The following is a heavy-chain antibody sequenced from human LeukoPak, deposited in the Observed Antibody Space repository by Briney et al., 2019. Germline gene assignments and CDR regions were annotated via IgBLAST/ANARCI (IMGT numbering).Heavy chain of an antibody. J-gene: IGHJ4*02. CDR2: IKQDGSEK. Sequence: GGSLRLSCAASGFTFSSYWMSWVRQAPGKGLEWVANIKQDGSEKYYVDSVKGRFTISGDNAKNTLYLQMNSLRAEDTAVYYCARGHGGYSNSWSDYWGQGTLVTVSS. CDR3: ARGHGGYSNSWSDY. V-gene: IGHV3-7*04. CDR1: GFTFSSYW. D-gene: IGHD6-13*01.